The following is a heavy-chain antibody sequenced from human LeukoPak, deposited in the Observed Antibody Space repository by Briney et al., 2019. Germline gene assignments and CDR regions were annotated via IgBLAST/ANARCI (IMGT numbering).Heavy chain of an antibody. CDR1: GGSISTDY. J-gene: IGHJ4*02. CDR2: VYYIGST. Sequence: SETLSLTCTVSGGSISTDYWIWIRQPPGKGLEWIGYVYYIGSTNYNPSLRGRVTISVDRSRNQFSLKLSSMSAADTAVYYCARSKGSSWSYYFDYWGQGSMVTVSS. V-gene: IGHV4-59*08. D-gene: IGHD6-13*01. CDR3: ARSKGSSWSYYFDY.